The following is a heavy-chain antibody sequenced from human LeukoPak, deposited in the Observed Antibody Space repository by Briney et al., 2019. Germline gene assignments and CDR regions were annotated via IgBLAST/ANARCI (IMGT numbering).Heavy chain of an antibody. V-gene: IGHV4-59*01. Sequence: KPSETLSLTCTVSGAPLSSNYWSWIRQPPGKGLEWIGSIYRSGGVNYNPSLKSRVTISADTSKNQFSLKLNSVTAADTAVYYCARDRSPSWFYSWGQGTLVNVFS. CDR1: GAPLSSNY. CDR2: IYRSGGV. CDR3: ARDRSPSWFYS. J-gene: IGHJ5*01.